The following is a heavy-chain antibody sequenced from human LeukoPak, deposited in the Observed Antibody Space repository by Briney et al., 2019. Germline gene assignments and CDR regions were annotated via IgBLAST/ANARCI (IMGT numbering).Heavy chain of an antibody. V-gene: IGHV4-38-2*02. Sequence: SETLSLTCTVPGYSISSGYYWGWIRQPPGKGLEWIGSIYHSGNTNYNPSLKSRVTISVDTSKNQFSLKLSSVTAADTAVYYCARRDDYWGQGTLVTVSS. CDR1: GYSISSGYY. CDR3: ARRDDY. J-gene: IGHJ4*02. CDR2: IYHSGNT.